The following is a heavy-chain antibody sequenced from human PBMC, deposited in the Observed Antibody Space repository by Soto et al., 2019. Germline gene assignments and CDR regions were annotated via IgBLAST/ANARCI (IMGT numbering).Heavy chain of an antibody. CDR1: GFTFGSYA. Sequence: GGSLRLSCAASGFTFGSYAMSWVRQAPGKGLEWVSGISGSGGSTYYADSVKGRFTISRDNSKKTVFLQMNSLRAEDTAVYYCAKDHLAARPTKGEYWGQGTLVTVSS. J-gene: IGHJ4*02. V-gene: IGHV3-23*01. CDR2: ISGSGGST. CDR3: AKDHLAARPTKGEY. D-gene: IGHD6-6*01.